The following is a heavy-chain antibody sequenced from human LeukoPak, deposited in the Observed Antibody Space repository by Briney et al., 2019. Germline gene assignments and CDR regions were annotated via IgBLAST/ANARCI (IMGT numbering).Heavy chain of an antibody. J-gene: IGHJ3*02. Sequence: GASVKVSCKASGYTFTGYYIHWVRQAPGQGLEWMGWINPNSGGTNYAQKFQGRVTMTRDTSIGTAYMDLSRLRSDDTAVYYCARDSRPAYYYDSSGFDIWGQGTMVTVSS. CDR1: GYTFTGYY. CDR2: INPNSGGT. D-gene: IGHD3-22*01. CDR3: ARDSRPAYYYDSSGFDI. V-gene: IGHV1-2*02.